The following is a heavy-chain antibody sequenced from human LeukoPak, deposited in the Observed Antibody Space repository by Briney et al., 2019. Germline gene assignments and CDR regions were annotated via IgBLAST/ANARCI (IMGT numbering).Heavy chain of an antibody. CDR2: IYSSGTT. D-gene: IGHD2-2*01. CDR1: GGSISSDH. J-gene: IGHJ3*02. Sequence: SETLSLTCTVSGGSISSDHWSWIRQPAGKGLEWIGRIYSSGTTNYKSPLKSRVTMSLDTSKNLVSLRLSSVTAADTAVYYCARDWDCASTTCNAGAFDIWGQGTTVTVSS. CDR3: ARDWDCASTTCNAGAFDI. V-gene: IGHV4-4*07.